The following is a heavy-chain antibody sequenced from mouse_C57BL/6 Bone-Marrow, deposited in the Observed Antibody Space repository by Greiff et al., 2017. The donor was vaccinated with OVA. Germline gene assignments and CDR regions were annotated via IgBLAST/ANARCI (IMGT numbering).Heavy chain of an antibody. CDR1: GFTFSDYY. V-gene: IGHV5-12*01. Sequence: EVQVVESGGGLVQPGGSLKLSCAASGFTFSDYYMYWVRQTPEKRLEWVAYISNGGGSTYYPDTVKGRFTISRDNAKNTLYLQMSRLKSEDTAMYYCARHSDYYCSEGFSYWGQWTLVTVS. J-gene: IGHJ3*01. CDR2: ISNGGGST. D-gene: IGHD1-1*01. CDR3: ARHSDYYCSEGFSY.